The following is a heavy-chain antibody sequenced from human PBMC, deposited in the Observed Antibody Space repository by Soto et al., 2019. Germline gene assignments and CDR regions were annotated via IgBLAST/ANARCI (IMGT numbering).Heavy chain of an antibody. J-gene: IGHJ5*02. CDR1: GYTFTSYG. Sequence: QVQLVQSGAEVKKPGASVKVSCKASGYTFTSYGISWVRQAPGQGLEWMGWISAYNGNTNYAQKLQGRVTMTTDTPTSTEYMELRSLRSDDTAVYYCARDVRPYCSSTSCYPNWFDPWGQGTLVTVSS. CDR2: ISAYNGNT. V-gene: IGHV1-18*01. D-gene: IGHD2-2*01. CDR3: ARDVRPYCSSTSCYPNWFDP.